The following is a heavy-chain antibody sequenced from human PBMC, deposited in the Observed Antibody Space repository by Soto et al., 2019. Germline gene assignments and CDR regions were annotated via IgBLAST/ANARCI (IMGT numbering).Heavy chain of an antibody. D-gene: IGHD4-17*01. V-gene: IGHV4-61*01. CDR1: GGSVSSGSYY. Sequence: PSETLSLTCTVSGGSVSSGSYYWSWIRQPPGKGLEWIGYIYYSGSTNYNPSLKSRVTISVDTSKNQFSLKLSSVTAADTAVYYCASQQGPVTYYYHGMDVWGQGTTVTVSS. CDR3: ASQQGPVTYYYHGMDV. J-gene: IGHJ6*02. CDR2: IYYSGST.